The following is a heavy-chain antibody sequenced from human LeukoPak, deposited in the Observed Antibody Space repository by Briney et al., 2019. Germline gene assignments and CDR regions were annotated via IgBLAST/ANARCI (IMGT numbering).Heavy chain of an antibody. D-gene: IGHD3-3*01. V-gene: IGHV5-51*01. CDR1: YSFTXYX. CDR2: IYXGVSHT. Sequence: YSFTXYXXXWVRXXXXKGLXXMGIIYXGVSHTRYRPSFQGQVTISADRSIRTAYLEGRSMEASDTAMYYCARQTEWYGPYYYYYYMDVWGKGTTVTVSS. J-gene: IGHJ6*03. CDR3: ARQTEWYGPYYYYYYMDV.